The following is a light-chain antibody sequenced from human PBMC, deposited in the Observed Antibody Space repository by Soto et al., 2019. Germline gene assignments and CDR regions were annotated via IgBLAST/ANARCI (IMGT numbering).Light chain of an antibody. V-gene: IGKV3-20*01. CDR2: GAS. Sequence: ENVLTQSPGTLSLSPGERATLSCRASQSVSSSYLAWYQQKPGQAPRLLLYGASSRASGIPDRFSGSGSGTDFTLTISRLEPEDFAVYYCQQYGSSPRFGGGTKVEIK. CDR1: QSVSSSY. CDR3: QQYGSSPR. J-gene: IGKJ4*01.